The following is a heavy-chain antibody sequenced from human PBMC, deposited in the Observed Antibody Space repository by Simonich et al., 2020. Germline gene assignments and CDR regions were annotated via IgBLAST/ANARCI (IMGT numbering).Heavy chain of an antibody. CDR1: GGSMSSSGYY. CDR3: ARHAGFAFDI. V-gene: IGHV4-39*01. D-gene: IGHD6-13*01. J-gene: IGHJ3*02. CDR2: IYYNGST. Sequence: QLQLQESGPGLVKPSETLSLTCTVSGGSMSSSGYYWGWIRQPPGKGLEWVGSIYYNGSTYYNPSLKGRVTISVDTSNNQFSLKLSSVTAADTAVYYCARHAGFAFDIWGQGTMVTVSS.